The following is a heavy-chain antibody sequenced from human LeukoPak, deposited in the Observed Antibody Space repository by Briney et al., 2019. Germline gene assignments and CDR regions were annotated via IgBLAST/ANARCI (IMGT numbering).Heavy chain of an antibody. CDR3: AKHDPRRVVITNWFDP. Sequence: GGSLRLSCAASGFTFSAYAISWVRQAPGKGLEWVSASGSGGITYYADSVKGRFTISRGNSKNTLYLQMNSLGAEDTAVYYCAKHDPRRVVITNWFDPWGQGTLVTVSS. CDR1: GFTFSAYA. J-gene: IGHJ5*02. D-gene: IGHD3-22*01. CDR2: SGSGGIT. V-gene: IGHV3-23*01.